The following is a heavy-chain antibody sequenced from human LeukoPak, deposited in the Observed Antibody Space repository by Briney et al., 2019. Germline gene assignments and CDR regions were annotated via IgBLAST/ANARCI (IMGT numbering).Heavy chain of an antibody. Sequence: PGGSLRLSCAASGFTVSSNFMSWVRQAPGKGLEWVSVIYSGGSTYYADSVKGRFTISRDNSKNTLYLQMNSLRAEDTAIYYCARDSSGWPFDYWGQGTLGTVSS. J-gene: IGHJ4*02. CDR1: GFTVSSNF. CDR3: ARDSSGWPFDY. CDR2: IYSGGST. D-gene: IGHD6-19*01. V-gene: IGHV3-66*01.